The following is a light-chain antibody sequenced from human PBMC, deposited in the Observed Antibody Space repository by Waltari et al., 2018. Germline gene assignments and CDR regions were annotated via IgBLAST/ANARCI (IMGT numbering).Light chain of an antibody. Sequence: IQLTQSPSSLSAPVGDGVTITCRASQAISNDLAWYQQKPGRAPSLLIYGAPTLHNGVPSRFSGSGSGTDFSLTISSLQPEDSATYYCQQLNTYPVTFGQGTRLEIK. CDR2: GAP. J-gene: IGKJ5*01. CDR3: QQLNTYPVT. CDR1: QAISND. V-gene: IGKV1-9*01.